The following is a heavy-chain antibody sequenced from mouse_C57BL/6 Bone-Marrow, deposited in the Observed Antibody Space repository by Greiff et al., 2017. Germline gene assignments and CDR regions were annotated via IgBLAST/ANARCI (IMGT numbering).Heavy chain of an antibody. Sequence: EVKLLESVAELVRPGASVKLSCTASGFNFKNSYMHWVKQRPEQGLEWIGRIDPANGNTKYAPKFPGKATLTADTSSNTACVQLRSLTSEDTAIYYCAGRGIYYGDGYYFDYGGRGTALTVTA. CDR1: GFNFKNSY. CDR2: IDPANGNT. J-gene: IGHJ2*01. D-gene: IGHD2-13*01. V-gene: IGHV14-3*01. CDR3: AGRGIYYGDGYYFDY.